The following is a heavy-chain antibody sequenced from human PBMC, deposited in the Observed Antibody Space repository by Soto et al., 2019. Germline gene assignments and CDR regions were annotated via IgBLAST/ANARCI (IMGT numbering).Heavy chain of an antibody. D-gene: IGHD1-26*01. CDR3: ARSVGAALSDY. CDR2: INAGNGNT. J-gene: IGHJ4*02. V-gene: IGHV1-3*01. CDR1: GYTFTSYA. Sequence: QVQLVQSGAEVKKPGASVKVSCNAFGYTFTSYAMNWVRQAPGQRLEWMGWINAGNGNTKYSQKFQGRVTITRDTSASTAYMELSSLRSEDTAVYYCARSVGAALSDYWGQGTLVTVSS.